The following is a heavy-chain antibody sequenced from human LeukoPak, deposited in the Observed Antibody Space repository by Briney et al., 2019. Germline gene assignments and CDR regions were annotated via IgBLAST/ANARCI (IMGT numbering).Heavy chain of an antibody. D-gene: IGHD2-21*01. CDR2: ISGSGGST. CDR1: GFTFSSYA. V-gene: IGHV3-23*01. CDR3: AKGVVANPKSRYFDL. J-gene: IGHJ2*01. Sequence: GGSLRLSCAASGFTFSSYAMSWVRQAPGKGLEWVSAISGSGGSTYYADSVKGRFTISRDNSKNTLYLQTNSLRAEDTAVYYCAKGVVANPKSRYFDLWGRGTLVTVSS.